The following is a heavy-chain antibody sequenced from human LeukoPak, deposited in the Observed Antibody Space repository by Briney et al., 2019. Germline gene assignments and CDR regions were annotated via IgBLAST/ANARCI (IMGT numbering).Heavy chain of an antibody. CDR3: ARDYIWGSYRYMDV. CDR2: VYYSGST. Sequence: SETLSLTCAVYGGSFNTYYWNWIRQSPGKGLEWIGDVYYSGSTDYNPSLKSRVTISVDTSKKQFSLKVSSVTAADTAVYYCARDYIWGSYRYMDVWGKGTTVTVSS. CDR1: GGSFNTYY. J-gene: IGHJ6*03. D-gene: IGHD3-16*02. V-gene: IGHV4-59*01.